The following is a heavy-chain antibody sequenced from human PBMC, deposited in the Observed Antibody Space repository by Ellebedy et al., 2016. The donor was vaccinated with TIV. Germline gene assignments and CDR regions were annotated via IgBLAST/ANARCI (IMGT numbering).Heavy chain of an antibody. CDR3: AAGYYYGSGSYLKPDAFDI. Sequence: MPSETLSLTCTVSGGSISSGDYYWSWIRQHTGKGLEWMGLIYDSGSTYYNPSLKSLLTISVHTSKNQFSLKLSSVTAADTALYYCAAGYYYGSGSYLKPDAFDIWGQGTMVTVSS. V-gene: IGHV4-31*01. D-gene: IGHD3-10*01. J-gene: IGHJ3*02. CDR1: GGSISSGDYY. CDR2: IYDSGST.